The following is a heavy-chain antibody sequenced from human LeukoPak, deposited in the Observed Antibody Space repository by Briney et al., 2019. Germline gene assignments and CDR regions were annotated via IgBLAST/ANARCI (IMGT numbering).Heavy chain of an antibody. D-gene: IGHD6-19*01. CDR2: IFYSGST. J-gene: IGHJ4*02. V-gene: IGHV4-39*01. Sequence: PSETLSLTCTVSGGSISTSSYYWGWLRQPPGKGLEWIGHIFYSGSTYYNPSLKSRITVSIDTSKNQFSLKLSSVTAADTAVYYCATYAGSSGRGFDYWGQGTLVTVSS. CDR3: ATYAGSSGRGFDY. CDR1: GGSISTSSYY.